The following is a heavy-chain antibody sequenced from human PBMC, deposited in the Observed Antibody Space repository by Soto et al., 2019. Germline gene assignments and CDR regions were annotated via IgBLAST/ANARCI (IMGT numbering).Heavy chain of an antibody. V-gene: IGHV4-31*03. J-gene: IGHJ4*02. CDR2: ISHSGST. CDR1: GGSISSAAYY. D-gene: IGHD5-18*01. Sequence: QVQLQESGPGLVKPSQTLSLTCTVSGGSISSAAYYWSWIRQHPGKGLEWIGYISHSGSTYYNPSLKSRVIISVDTSKDRFSLGLISVTAADTAVYYCAREYTYGSNFFDCWGQGALVTVSS. CDR3: AREYTYGSNFFDC.